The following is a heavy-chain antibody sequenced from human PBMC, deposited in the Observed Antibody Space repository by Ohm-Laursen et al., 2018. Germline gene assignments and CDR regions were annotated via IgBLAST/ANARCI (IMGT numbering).Heavy chain of an antibody. CDR1: GYAFTGYY. CDR2: INPNSGGT. D-gene: IGHD6-19*01. V-gene: IGHV1-2*02. J-gene: IGHJ5*02. Sequence: GASVKVSCKASGYAFTGYYMHWVRQAPGQGLEWMGWINPNSGGTNYAQKFQGRVTMTRDTSISTAYMELSRLRSDDTAVYYCAREVSLGIAVAVHLGGWFDPWGQGTLVAVSS. CDR3: AREVSLGIAVAVHLGGWFDP.